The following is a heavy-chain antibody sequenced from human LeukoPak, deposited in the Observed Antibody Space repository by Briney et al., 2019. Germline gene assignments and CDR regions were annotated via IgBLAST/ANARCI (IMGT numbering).Heavy chain of an antibody. CDR2: MNPNSGNT. CDR1: GYTFTSYD. V-gene: IGHV1-8*03. D-gene: IGHD3-22*01. J-gene: IGHJ4*02. CDR3: ARYAYYDSSGYVDY. Sequence: ASVKVSCKASGYTFTSYDINWVRQATGQGLEWMGWMNPNSGNTGYAQQFQGRFTITRNTAMTTAYMELSSLRSEDTAVYYCARYAYYDSSGYVDYWGQGTLVTVSS.